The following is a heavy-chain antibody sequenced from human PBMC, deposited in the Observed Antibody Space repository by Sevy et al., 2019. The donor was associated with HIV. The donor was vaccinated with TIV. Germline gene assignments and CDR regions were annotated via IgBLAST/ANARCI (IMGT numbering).Heavy chain of an antibody. CDR3: AIGPGVVAVAALNWFDP. CDR2: ISYDGSDK. J-gene: IGHJ5*02. CDR1: GLTFSSYA. Sequence: GGSLRLSCAASGLTFSSYAMHWVRQAPGKGLEWVAVISYDGSDKYFADSVKGRFTISRDNSKNTLFLQMNSLRTEDTAVYYCAIGPGVVAVAALNWFDPWGQGTLVTVSS. V-gene: IGHV3-30*04. D-gene: IGHD2-15*01.